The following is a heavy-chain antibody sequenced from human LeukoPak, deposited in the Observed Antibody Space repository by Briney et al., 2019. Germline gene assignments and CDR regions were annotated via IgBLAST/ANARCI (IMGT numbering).Heavy chain of an antibody. CDR3: ARDLHNVLLWFGEAFGAFDI. J-gene: IGHJ3*02. D-gene: IGHD3-10*01. V-gene: IGHV3-66*01. Sequence: PGGSLRLSCAASGFTVSSSYMSWVRQAPGKGLEWVSVIYSGGSTYYADSVKGRFTISRDNSKNTLYLQMNSLRAEDTAVYYCARDLHNVLLWFGEAFGAFDIWGQGTMVTVSS. CDR1: GFTVSSSY. CDR2: IYSGGST.